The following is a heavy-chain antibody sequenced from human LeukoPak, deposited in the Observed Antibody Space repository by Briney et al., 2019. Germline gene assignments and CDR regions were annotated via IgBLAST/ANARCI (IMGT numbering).Heavy chain of an antibody. J-gene: IGHJ3*02. CDR1: GFTFSIYA. CDR3: AKDRVTGTTGGAFDI. CDR2: ISGSGGST. D-gene: IGHD1-20*01. V-gene: IGHV3-23*01. Sequence: GGSLRPSCAASGFTFSIYAMSWVRQAPGKGLEWVSAISGSGGSTYYADSVKGRFTISRDNSKNTLYLQMNSLRAEDTAVYYCAKDRVTGTTGGAFDIWGQGTMVTVSS.